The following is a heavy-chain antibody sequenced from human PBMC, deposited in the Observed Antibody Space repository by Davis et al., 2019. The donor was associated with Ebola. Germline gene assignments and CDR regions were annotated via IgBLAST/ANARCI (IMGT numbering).Heavy chain of an antibody. D-gene: IGHD1-26*01. V-gene: IGHV3-15*07. J-gene: IGHJ4*02. CDR3: TTDGANFQGSGVGY. CDR2: IKRKTDGGTT. CDR1: GFTFNNAW. Sequence: GESLKISCVGSGFTFNNAWMNWVRQAPGEGLEWVGRIKRKTDGGTTDYAAPVKGRFSISRDDSKNTLYLQMNTLKTEDTAVYYCTTDGANFQGSGVGYWGQGTLVTVSS.